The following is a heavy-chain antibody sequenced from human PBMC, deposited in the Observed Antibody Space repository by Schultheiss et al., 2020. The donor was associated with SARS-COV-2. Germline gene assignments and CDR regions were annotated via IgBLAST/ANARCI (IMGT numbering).Heavy chain of an antibody. CDR1: GFTFGTYN. V-gene: IGHV3-21*01. J-gene: IGHJ6*02. Sequence: GGSLRLSCAASGFTFGTYNMHWVRQAPGKGLEFVASIRSSGRDIYYADSMQGRFTVSRDNANNSLYLQMHSLRAEDTAVYYCARDRWFGVDPLPSGMDVWGQGTTVTVSS. D-gene: IGHD3-10*01. CDR2: IRSSGRDI. CDR3: ARDRWFGVDPLPSGMDV.